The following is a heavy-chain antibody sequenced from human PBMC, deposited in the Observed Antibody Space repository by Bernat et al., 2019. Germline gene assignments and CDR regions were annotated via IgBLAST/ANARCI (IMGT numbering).Heavy chain of an antibody. Sequence: QVQLQESGPGLVKPSQTLSLTCTVSGGSISSGGYYWSWIRQHPGKGLEWIGYIYYSGSTYYNPSLKSRVTISVDTSKNQFSLKLSSVTAADTAVYYCARGRGYSSQLYYYYYYMDVWGKGTTVTVSS. CDR3: ARGRGYSSQLYYYYYYMDV. CDR2: IYYSGST. J-gene: IGHJ6*03. V-gene: IGHV4-31*03. CDR1: GGSISSGGYY. D-gene: IGHD6-13*01.